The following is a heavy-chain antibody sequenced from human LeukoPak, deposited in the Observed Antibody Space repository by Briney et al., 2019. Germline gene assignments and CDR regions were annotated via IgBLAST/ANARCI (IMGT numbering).Heavy chain of an antibody. CDR3: AKVYDYGDYVPSRYYYGMDV. CDR1: GFTFSSYA. CDR2: ISGSGGST. J-gene: IGHJ6*02. V-gene: IGHV3-23*01. D-gene: IGHD4-17*01. Sequence: GASLRLSCAASGFTFSSYAMSWVRQAPGKGLEWVSAISGSGGSTYYADSVKGRFTISRDNSKNTLYLQMNSLRAEDAAVYYCAKVYDYGDYVPSRYYYGMDVWGQGTTVTVSS.